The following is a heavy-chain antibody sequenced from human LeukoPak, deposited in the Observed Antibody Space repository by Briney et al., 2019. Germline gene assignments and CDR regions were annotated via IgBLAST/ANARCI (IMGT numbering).Heavy chain of an antibody. J-gene: IGHJ4*02. CDR3: ARVNINNWHSCDY. CDR1: GGSISSNNW. D-gene: IGHD1-1*01. CDR2: IYHSGSP. V-gene: IGHV4-4*02. Sequence: SETLSLTCAVSGGSISSNNWWGWVRQPPGKGLEWIGEIYHSGSPNYNPSLKSRVTISVDKSRNHFSLNPSSVTAADTAVYYCARVNINNWHSCDYWGQGTLVTVSS.